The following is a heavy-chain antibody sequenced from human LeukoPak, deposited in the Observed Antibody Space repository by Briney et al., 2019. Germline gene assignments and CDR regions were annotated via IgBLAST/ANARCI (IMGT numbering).Heavy chain of an antibody. CDR2: IYTDGST. CDR3: ARGGSSYFLDY. CDR1: GFIVSSNY. J-gene: IGHJ4*02. V-gene: IGHV3-53*05. D-gene: IGHD6-13*01. Sequence: GGSLRLSCAASGFIVSSNYMNWVRQAPGKGLEWVSVIYTDGSTYYADSVKGRFTISRDNSKNTLNLQMNSLRAEDTAVYYCARGGSSYFLDYWGQGTLVTVSS.